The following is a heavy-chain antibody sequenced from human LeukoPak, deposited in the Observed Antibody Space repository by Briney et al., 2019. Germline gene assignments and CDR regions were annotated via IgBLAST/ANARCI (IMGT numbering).Heavy chain of an antibody. V-gene: IGHV4-34*01. Sequence: SEALSLTCAVYGGSFSGYYWSWIRQPPGKGLEWIGEINHSGSTNYNPSLKSRVTISVDTSKNQFSLKLSSVTAADTAVYYCARGSSWGYVWGSYRRPLFFDYWGQGTLVTVSS. J-gene: IGHJ4*02. CDR1: GGSFSGYY. D-gene: IGHD3-16*02. CDR2: INHSGST. CDR3: ARGSSWGYVWGSYRRPLFFDY.